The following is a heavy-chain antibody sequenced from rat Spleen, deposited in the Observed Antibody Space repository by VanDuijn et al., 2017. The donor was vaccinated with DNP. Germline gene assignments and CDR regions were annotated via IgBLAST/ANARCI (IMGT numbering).Heavy chain of an antibody. CDR3: AGRPPPTRGPFDY. J-gene: IGHJ2*01. CDR2: ISYDGRST. CDR1: GFTFSDHN. V-gene: IGHV5-7*01. Sequence: EVQLVKSGGGLLQPGRSLILSCTASGFTFSDHNMAWVSQAPKKGPAWVATISYDGRSTYYRDSVKGRFIISRNNAKSTLYLQMDSLRSDDTATYYCAGRPPPTRGPFDYWCQGIMVTVSS. D-gene: IGHD1-4*01.